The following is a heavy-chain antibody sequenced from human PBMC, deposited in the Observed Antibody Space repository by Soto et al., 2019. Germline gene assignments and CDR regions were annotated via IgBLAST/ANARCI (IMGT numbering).Heavy chain of an antibody. J-gene: IGHJ4*02. CDR2: ISGSGGST. D-gene: IGHD6-13*01. Sequence: PGGSLRLSCAASGFSFSDYAMSWVRQAPGKGLEWVSVISGSGGSTHYADSVRGRFTVSRDNSKNSPSLRMNSLRDEDTAVYFCAKRSPYSSGWYSPIFDYWGQGALVTVSS. CDR1: GFSFSDYA. CDR3: AKRSPYSSGWYSPIFDY. V-gene: IGHV3-23*01.